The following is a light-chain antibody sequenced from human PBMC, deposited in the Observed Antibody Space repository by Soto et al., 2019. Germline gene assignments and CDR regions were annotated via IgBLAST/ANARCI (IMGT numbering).Light chain of an antibody. CDR1: QSISFY. CDR3: QQSYNTPRFT. J-gene: IGKJ3*01. CDR2: AAS. Sequence: DIQMTQSPSSLSAYVGDRVTISCRASQSISFYLNWYRQRPGKAPEPLIYAASTLHHGVPSRFSGRGSGTDFTLTITTLQPEDFATYYCQQSYNTPRFTFGPGTKVDV. V-gene: IGKV1-39*01.